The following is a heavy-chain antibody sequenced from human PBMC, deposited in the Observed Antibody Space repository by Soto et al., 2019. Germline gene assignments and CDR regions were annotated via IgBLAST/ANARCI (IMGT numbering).Heavy chain of an antibody. D-gene: IGHD2-15*01. CDR3: AKGYCSGGSCYLAAFDAFDI. Sequence: GGSLRLSCAASGFTFRSYAMSWVRQAPGKGLEWVSAISGSGGSTYYADSVKGRFTISRDNSKNTLYLQMNSLRAEDTAVYYCAKGYCSGGSCYLAAFDAFDIWGQGTMVTVSS. CDR1: GFTFRSYA. J-gene: IGHJ3*02. CDR2: ISGSGGST. V-gene: IGHV3-23*01.